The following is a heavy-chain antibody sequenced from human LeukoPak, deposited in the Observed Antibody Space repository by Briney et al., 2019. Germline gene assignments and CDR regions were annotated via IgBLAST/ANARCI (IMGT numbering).Heavy chain of an antibody. CDR1: GYTFTSYA. V-gene: IGHV1-46*01. Sequence: ASVKVSCKASGYTFTSYAMNWVRQAPGQGLEWMGIINPSGGSTSYAQKFQGRVTMTRDMSTSTVYMELSSLRSEDTAVYYCARVTRNYFDYWGQGTLVTVSS. J-gene: IGHJ4*02. CDR2: INPSGGST. CDR3: ARVTRNYFDY.